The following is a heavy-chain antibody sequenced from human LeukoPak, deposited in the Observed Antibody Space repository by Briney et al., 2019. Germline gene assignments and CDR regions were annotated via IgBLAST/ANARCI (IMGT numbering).Heavy chain of an antibody. CDR3: ARDQGYCSSTSCYPYYYYYMDV. CDR1: GGYISSYY. V-gene: IGHV4-4*07. J-gene: IGHJ6*03. D-gene: IGHD2-2*01. Sequence: SETPSLTCTVSGGYISSYYWSWIRQPAGEGLGWVGGIYTSGSTNYNPFLKSRVTMSVDTSKNQFSLKLSSVTAADTAVYYCARDQGYCSSTSCYPYYYYYMDVWGKGTTVTVSS. CDR2: IYTSGST.